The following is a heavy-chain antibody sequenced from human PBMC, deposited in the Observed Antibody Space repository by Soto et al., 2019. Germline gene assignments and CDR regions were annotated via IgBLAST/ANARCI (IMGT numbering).Heavy chain of an antibody. V-gene: IGHV3-33*01. D-gene: IGHD2-2*01. J-gene: IGHJ5*02. Sequence: VGSLRLSCAASGFTFSSYGMHWVRQAPGKGLEWVAVIWYDGSNKYYADSVKGRFTISRDNSKNTLYLQMNSLRAEDTAVYYCARGSCSSTSCPPVAWGQGTLVTVYS. CDR3: ARGSCSSTSCPPVA. CDR1: GFTFSSYG. CDR2: IWYDGSNK.